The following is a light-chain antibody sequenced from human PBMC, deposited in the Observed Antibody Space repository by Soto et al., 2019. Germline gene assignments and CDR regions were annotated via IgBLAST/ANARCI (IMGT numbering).Light chain of an antibody. J-gene: IGKJ1*01. V-gene: IGKV1-39*01. CDR1: QGISNY. Sequence: DTHMTQSPSSLSASIGDRVTSTRRASQGISNYLAWYQQKPGKVPKLLIYAASSLQSGVPSRFSGSGSGTDFTLTISSLQPEDFATYYCQQTYSTPRTFGQGTKVDI. CDR2: AAS. CDR3: QQTYSTPRT.